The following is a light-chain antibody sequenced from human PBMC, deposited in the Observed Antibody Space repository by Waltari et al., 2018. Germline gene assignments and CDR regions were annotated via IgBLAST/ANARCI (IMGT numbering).Light chain of an antibody. V-gene: IGKV3-20*01. CDR2: GAS. CDR3: QQYGSSLWT. J-gene: IGKJ1*01. Sequence: EIVLTQSPGTLSLSPGERATLSCRASQSVSSSYLAWYQQKPGQAPRLLIYGASRRATGSPDRFSGSGSGTDCPLTISRLEPEDFAVYYCQQYGSSLWTFGQGTKVEIK. CDR1: QSVSSSY.